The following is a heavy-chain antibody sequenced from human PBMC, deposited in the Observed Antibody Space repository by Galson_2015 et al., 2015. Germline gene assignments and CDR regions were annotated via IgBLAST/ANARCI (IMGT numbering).Heavy chain of an antibody. Sequence: SVKVSCKASGYTFTGYYMHWVRQAPGQGLEWMGWINPNSGGTNYAQKFQGWVTMTRDTSISTAYMELSRLRSNDTAVYYCARMRPYSSSWEQFDYWGQGTLVTVSS. V-gene: IGHV1-2*04. CDR2: INPNSGGT. CDR1: GYTFTGYY. J-gene: IGHJ4*02. CDR3: ARMRPYSSSWEQFDY. D-gene: IGHD6-13*01.